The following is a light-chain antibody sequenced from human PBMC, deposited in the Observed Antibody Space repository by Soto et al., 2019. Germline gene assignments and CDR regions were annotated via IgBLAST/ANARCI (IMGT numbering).Light chain of an antibody. CDR1: QSIISW. Sequence: DIQMTQSPSTLSASVGDRVTITCRSSQSIISWLAWYKQKPGKVPKLLIYKASSLKSGVPSRFSGSGSGTEFTLTISSLQPDDFATYFCQQYSSLYTFGQGTKLEIK. V-gene: IGKV1-5*03. J-gene: IGKJ2*01. CDR3: QQYSSLYT. CDR2: KAS.